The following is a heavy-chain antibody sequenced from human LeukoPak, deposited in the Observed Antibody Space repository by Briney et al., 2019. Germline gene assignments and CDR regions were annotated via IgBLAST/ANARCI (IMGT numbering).Heavy chain of an antibody. J-gene: IGHJ3*02. Sequence: GGALRHSCAASGFTFSSCVMSWVRQAPGKGLEWVSAISGSGGRTYYADSGKGRFTIAKDNSKKTLYLQMNSLRAEDTSVYYCAKDCSGDYGQDAFEIWGQGTMVTASS. CDR1: GFTFSSCV. CDR3: AKDCSGDYGQDAFEI. CDR2: ISGSGGRT. D-gene: IGHD4-17*01. V-gene: IGHV3-23*01.